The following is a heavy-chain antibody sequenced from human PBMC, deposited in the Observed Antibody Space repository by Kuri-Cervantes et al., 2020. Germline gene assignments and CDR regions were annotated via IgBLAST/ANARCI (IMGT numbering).Heavy chain of an antibody. CDR2: IYHSGST. D-gene: IGHD2-21*02. CDR1: GGSFSGYY. CDR3: AIWSGHCGGDCPRGAFDI. Sequence: GSLRLSCAVYGGSFSGYYWSWIRQPPGKGLEWIGSIYHSGSTYYNPSLKSRVTISVDTSRNQFSLQLSSVTAADTAVYYCAIWSGHCGGDCPRGAFDIWGQGTMVTVSS. V-gene: IGHV4-34*01. J-gene: IGHJ3*02.